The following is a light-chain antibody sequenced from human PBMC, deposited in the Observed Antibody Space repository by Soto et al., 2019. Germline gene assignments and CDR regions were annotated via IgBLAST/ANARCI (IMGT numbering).Light chain of an antibody. CDR3: SSYTDIALDVV. Sequence: QSALTQPASVSGSPGQSITISCTGTSSDIGDYDYVSWYQHLPGKAPKLLIFDVTHRPSGVSDRFSGSKSGNTASLTISGVRPEDEADYYCSSYTDIALDVVFGGGTKVTVL. J-gene: IGLJ2*01. CDR1: SSDIGDYDY. CDR2: DVT. V-gene: IGLV2-14*01.